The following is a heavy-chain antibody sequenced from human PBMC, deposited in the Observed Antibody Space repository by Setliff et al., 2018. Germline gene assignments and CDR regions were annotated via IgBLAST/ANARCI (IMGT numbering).Heavy chain of an antibody. CDR3: AREKGLMSSGWYGY. V-gene: IGHV1-69*13. CDR2: IIPIFGTA. D-gene: IGHD6-19*01. J-gene: IGHJ4*02. Sequence: SVKVSCKASGGTFSSYAISWVRQAPGQGLEWMGGIIPIFGTANYAQKFQGRVTITADESTSTAYMELSSLRSEDTAVYYCAREKGLMSSGWYGYWGQGTLVTVSS. CDR1: GGTFSSYA.